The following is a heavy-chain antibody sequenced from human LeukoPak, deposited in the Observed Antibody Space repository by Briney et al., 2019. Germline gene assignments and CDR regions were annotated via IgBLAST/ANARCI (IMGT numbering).Heavy chain of an antibody. D-gene: IGHD2-2*01. J-gene: IGHJ4*02. CDR3: ARMDSDCSSTSCPPPLDY. CDR1: GGTFSSYA. CDR2: IIPIFGTA. Sequence: GASVKVSCKASGGTFSSYAISWVRQAPGQGLEWRGGIIPIFGTANYARRFQGRVTITADESTSTAYMELSSLRSEDTAVYYCARMDSDCSSTSCPPPLDYWGQGTLVTVSS. V-gene: IGHV1-69*13.